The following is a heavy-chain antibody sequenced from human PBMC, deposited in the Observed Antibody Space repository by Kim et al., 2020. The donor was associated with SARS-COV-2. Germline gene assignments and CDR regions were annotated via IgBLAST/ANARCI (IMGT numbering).Heavy chain of an antibody. Sequence: GGSLRLSCAASGFTFRSYAMNWVRQAPGKGLEWVSSISSSGTYIYYADSVKGRFTISRDNAKNTLYLQMNSLRAEDTAAFYCARGNGYAGRFYPWDQGTL. CDR1: GFTFRSYA. CDR2: ISSSGTYI. J-gene: IGHJ5*02. CDR3: ARGNGYAGRFYP. V-gene: IGHV3-21*01. D-gene: IGHD5-18*01.